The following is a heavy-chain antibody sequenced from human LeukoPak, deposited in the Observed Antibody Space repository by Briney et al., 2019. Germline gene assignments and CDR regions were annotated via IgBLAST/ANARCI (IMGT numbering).Heavy chain of an antibody. D-gene: IGHD5-18*01. Sequence: ASVKVSCKASGYTFTSHYMHWVRQAPGQGLEWMGIINHSGGSTDYAQKFQGRVTMTRDTSTSTVYMHLSSLRSEDTAVYYCARDLYSSGSSASPYYYYGMDVWGQGTTVTVSS. J-gene: IGHJ6*02. CDR3: ARDLYSSGSSASPYYYYGMDV. CDR1: GYTFTSHY. CDR2: INHSGGST. V-gene: IGHV1-46*01.